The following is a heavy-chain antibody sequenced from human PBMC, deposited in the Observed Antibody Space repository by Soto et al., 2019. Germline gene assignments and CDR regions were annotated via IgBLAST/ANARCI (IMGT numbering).Heavy chain of an antibody. V-gene: IGHV4-59*01. CDR2: IYYSGST. J-gene: IGHJ6*04. CDR1: GGSIRSYY. D-gene: IGHD1-20*01. CDR3: VRYKSKYYYGMDF. Sequence: PSETLSLTCTVSGGSIRSYYWSWIRQPPGKGLEWIGYIYYSGSTNYNPSLKSRVTISVDTSKNQFSLKLSSVTAADTAVYYCVRYKSKYYYGMDFWGKGTTVTVYS.